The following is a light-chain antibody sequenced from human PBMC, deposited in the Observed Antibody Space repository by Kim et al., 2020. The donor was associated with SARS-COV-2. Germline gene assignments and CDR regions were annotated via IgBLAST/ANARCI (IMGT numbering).Light chain of an antibody. CDR2: GAS. CDR3: QQNNNWPLT. CDR1: QSVRSN. V-gene: IGKV3-15*01. J-gene: IGKJ4*01. Sequence: SVSPGERATLSCRASQSVRSNLAWYQLKPGQPPRLLIYGASTRATGIPARFSGSGSGTEFTLTISSLQSEDLAFYYCQQNNNWPLTFGGGTRWIS.